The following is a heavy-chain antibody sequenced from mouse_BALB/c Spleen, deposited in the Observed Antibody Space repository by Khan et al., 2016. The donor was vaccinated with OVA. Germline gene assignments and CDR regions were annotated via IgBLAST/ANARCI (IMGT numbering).Heavy chain of an antibody. CDR1: GYTFTNYV. J-gene: IGHJ2*01. V-gene: IGHV9-3-1*01. D-gene: IGHD2-1*01. Sequence: QIQLVPSGPELKKPGETVKISCKASGYTFTNYVMNWVKQAPGKGLKWMGWINTYTGEPTYSDDFKGRFAFSLETSASTAYLQIKNLKNEDTATYFCARGNRDFDYCGQGTTLTVSS. CDR3: ARGNRDFDY. CDR2: INTYTGEP.